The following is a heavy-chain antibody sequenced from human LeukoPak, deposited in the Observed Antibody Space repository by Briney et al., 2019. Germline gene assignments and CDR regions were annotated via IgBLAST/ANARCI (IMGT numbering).Heavy chain of an antibody. D-gene: IGHD3-3*01. V-gene: IGHV4-34*01. CDR2: INQSGST. Sequence: SETLSLTCAVYDGSFRGDYWSWIRQPPGKGLGWIGEINQSGSTNYNPSLKSRVTISVDTSKNQFSLKLSSVTAADTAVYFCARGGDFWRGVGWFDPWGQGTLVTVSS. J-gene: IGHJ5*02. CDR3: ARGGDFWRGVGWFDP. CDR1: DGSFRGDY.